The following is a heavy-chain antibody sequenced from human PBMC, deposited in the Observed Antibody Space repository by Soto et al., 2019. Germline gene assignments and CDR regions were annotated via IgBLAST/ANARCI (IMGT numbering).Heavy chain of an antibody. J-gene: IGHJ3*02. CDR2: IYYSGST. Sequence: SETLSLTCTVSGGSISSSSYYWGWIRQPPGKGLEWIGSIYYSGSTYYNPSLKSRVTTSVDTSKNQFSLKLSSVTAADTAVYYCARRGYYYDSSGYYYSFGPDAFDIWGQGTMVTVSS. V-gene: IGHV4-39*01. CDR3: ARRGYYYDSSGYYYSFGPDAFDI. D-gene: IGHD3-22*01. CDR1: GGSISSSSYY.